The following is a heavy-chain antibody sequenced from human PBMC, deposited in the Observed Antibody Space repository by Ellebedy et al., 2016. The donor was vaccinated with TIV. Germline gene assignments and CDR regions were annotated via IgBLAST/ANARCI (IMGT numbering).Heavy chain of an antibody. Sequence: SVKVSXXASGGTFSSYAISWVRQAPGQGLEWMGGIIPIFGTANYAQKFQGRVTITADESTSTAYMELSSLRSEDTAVYYCASDYYDILTGYPPWGQGTLVTVSS. CDR3: ASDYYDILTGYPP. D-gene: IGHD3-9*01. J-gene: IGHJ5*02. V-gene: IGHV1-69*13. CDR1: GGTFSSYA. CDR2: IIPIFGTA.